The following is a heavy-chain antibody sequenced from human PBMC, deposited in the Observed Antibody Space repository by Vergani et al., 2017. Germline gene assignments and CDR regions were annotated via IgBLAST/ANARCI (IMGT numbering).Heavy chain of an antibody. CDR2: IYSGGST. J-gene: IGHJ2*01. CDR3: ARDDPRIGGWYFDL. Sequence: EVQLVESGGGLDQPGGSLRLSCAASGFTVSSNYMSWVRQAPGKGLEWVSVIYSGGSTYYADSVKGRFTISRDNSKNTLYLQMNSLRAEDTAVYYCARDDPRIGGWYFDLWGRGTLVTVSS. CDR1: GFTVSSNY. D-gene: IGHD2-15*01. V-gene: IGHV3-66*01.